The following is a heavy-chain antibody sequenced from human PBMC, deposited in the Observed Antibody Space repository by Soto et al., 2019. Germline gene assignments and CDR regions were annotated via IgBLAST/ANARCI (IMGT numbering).Heavy chain of an antibody. CDR3: ARDAIYCTNGVCYTGYYYYGMDV. V-gene: IGHV3-7*05. J-gene: IGHJ6*02. CDR2: IKQDGSEK. CDR1: GFTLSSYW. D-gene: IGHD2-8*01. Sequence: PGGSLRLSCAASGFTLSSYWMSWVRQAPGKGLEWVANIKQDGSEKYYVDSVKGRFTISRDNAKNSLYLQMNSLRAEDTAVYYCARDAIYCTNGVCYTGYYYYGMDVWGQGTAVTVSS.